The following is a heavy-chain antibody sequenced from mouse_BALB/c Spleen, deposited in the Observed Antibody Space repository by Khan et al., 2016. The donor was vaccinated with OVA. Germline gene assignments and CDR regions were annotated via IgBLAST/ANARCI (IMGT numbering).Heavy chain of an antibody. D-gene: IGHD1-1*01. CDR1: GYSITSNYA. CDR3: GKGYYYGYALDY. V-gene: IGHV3-2*02. J-gene: IGHJ4*01. CDR2: ISYSGST. Sequence: EVQLQESGPGLVKPSQSLSLTCTVNGYSITSNYAWNWIRQFPGNKLEWMGYISYSGSTNYNPSLNSRLSITRDTSKHQFFLLLHSVTNEDSVTYYVGKGYYYGYALDYWGQGTSVTVSS.